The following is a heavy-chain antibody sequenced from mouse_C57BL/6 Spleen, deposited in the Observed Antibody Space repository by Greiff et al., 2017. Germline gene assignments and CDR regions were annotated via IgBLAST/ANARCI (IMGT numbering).Heavy chain of an antibody. CDR2: INYDGSST. CDR3: ARERGYYGHFDY. Sequence: EVKLVESEGGLVQPGSSMKLSCTASGFTFSDYYMAWVRQVPEKGLEWVANINYDGSSTYYLDSLKSRFIISRDNAKNILYLQMSSLKSEDTATYYCARERGYYGHFDYWGQGTTLTVSS. D-gene: IGHD1-1*01. V-gene: IGHV5-16*01. J-gene: IGHJ2*01. CDR1: GFTFSDYY.